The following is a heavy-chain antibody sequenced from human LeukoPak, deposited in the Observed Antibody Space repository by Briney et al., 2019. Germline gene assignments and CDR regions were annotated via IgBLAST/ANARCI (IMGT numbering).Heavy chain of an antibody. CDR3: ARGELRGEFDS. CDR2: IYYSGST. Sequence: SETLSLTCTVSGGSISSYYWSWIRQPPGKGLEWIGYIYYSGSTKYNPSLKSRVTISVDTSKNQFSLKLSSVTAADTAVYYCARGELRGEFDSWGQGTLVTVSS. D-gene: IGHD3-10*01. J-gene: IGHJ4*02. CDR1: GGSISSYY. V-gene: IGHV4-59*01.